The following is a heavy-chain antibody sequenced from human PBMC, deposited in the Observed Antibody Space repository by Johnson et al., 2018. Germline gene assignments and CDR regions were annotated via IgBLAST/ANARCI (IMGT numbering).Heavy chain of an antibody. CDR1: GFTFGDYA. D-gene: IGHD3-22*01. Sequence: VQLVESGGGLVKPGRSLRLSCTASGFTFGDYAMSWFRQAPGKGLEWVGFIRSKAYGGTTEYAASVKGRFTISRDDSKSIPYLQMKSLKTEDTAVYYCTRGRITMIVVVMDDDAVDIWGQGTMVTVSS. V-gene: IGHV3-49*05. CDR2: IRSKAYGGTT. CDR3: TRGRITMIVVVMDDDAVDI. J-gene: IGHJ3*02.